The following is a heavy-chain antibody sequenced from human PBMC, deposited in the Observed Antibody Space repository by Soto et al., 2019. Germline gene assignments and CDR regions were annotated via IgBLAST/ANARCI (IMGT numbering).Heavy chain of an antibody. V-gene: IGHV4-59*08. D-gene: IGHD1-26*01. CDR3: SRGGGSPDY. CDR2: IYSSGST. J-gene: IGHJ4*02. CDR1: GGSISSYY. Sequence: QVQLQESGPGLVKPSETLSLTCTVSGGSISSYYWSWIRQPPGKGLEWIEYIYSSGSTNYNPSLKSRVTISVDTSKNQFSLKLSSVTAADTAVYYCSRGGGSPDYWGQGTLVTVSS.